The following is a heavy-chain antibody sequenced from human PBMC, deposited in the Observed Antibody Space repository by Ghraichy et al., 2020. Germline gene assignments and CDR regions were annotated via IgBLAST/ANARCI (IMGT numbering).Heavy chain of an antibody. J-gene: IGHJ5*02. Sequence: SETLSLTCAVYGGSFSGYYWSWIRQPPGKGLEWIGEINRSGNTNCNPSLKSRVTISVDPSKNQFSLKLSSVTAADTAVYYCASPGVTGGWFAPWGQGTLVTVSS. V-gene: IGHV4-34*01. CDR3: ASPGVTGGWFAP. D-gene: IGHD5-18*01. CDR2: INRSGNT. CDR1: GGSFSGYY.